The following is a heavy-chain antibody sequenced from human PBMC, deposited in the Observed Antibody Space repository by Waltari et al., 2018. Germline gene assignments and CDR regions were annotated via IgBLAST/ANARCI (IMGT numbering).Heavy chain of an antibody. Sequence: QLQLHDPGPGLVTSSETLSLTCTVPGGSLRTINYNWGGIRQAPGQGLEWIGSIYYTGKTYYNPSLKSRVTISVDTSKNQFSLRLTSVTAADTALYYCARTYSGDYEFWFDPWGQGTLVSVSS. CDR1: GGSLRTINYN. J-gene: IGHJ5*02. CDR3: ARTYSGDYEFWFDP. CDR2: IYYTGKT. V-gene: IGHV4-39*01. D-gene: IGHD1-26*01.